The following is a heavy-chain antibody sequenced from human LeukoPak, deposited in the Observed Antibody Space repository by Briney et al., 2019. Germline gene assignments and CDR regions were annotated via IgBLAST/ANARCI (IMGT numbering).Heavy chain of an antibody. CDR2: IRSDGSNK. J-gene: IGHJ4*02. CDR1: GFTFSSYG. CDR3: AKDGRITIFGVVILFDY. D-gene: IGHD3-3*01. V-gene: IGHV3-30*02. Sequence: PGGSLRLSCAASGFTFSSYGMHWVRQAPGKGLEWVAFIRSDGSNKYYADYVKGRFTISRDNSKNTLYLQRHSLRAEDTAVYYCAKDGRITIFGVVILFDYCGQGTLVTVSS.